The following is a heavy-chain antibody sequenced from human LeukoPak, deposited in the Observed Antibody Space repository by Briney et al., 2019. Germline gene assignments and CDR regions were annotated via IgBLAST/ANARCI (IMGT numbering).Heavy chain of an antibody. V-gene: IGHV5-51*01. CDR3: AIINHPDGRVY. D-gene: IGHD5-24*01. CDR1: GYPFTTSW. Sequence: GESLQISCQGFGYPFTTSWIGWGRRLPGKGLEWTAIIYTGNSDAKYSPSFQGQVSISTDRSISTAYLHWSSLKASDTAIYYCAIINHPDGRVYWGQGTLVTVSS. CDR2: IYTGNSDA. J-gene: IGHJ4*02.